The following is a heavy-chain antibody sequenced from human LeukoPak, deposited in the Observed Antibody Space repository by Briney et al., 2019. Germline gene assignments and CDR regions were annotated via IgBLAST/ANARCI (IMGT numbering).Heavy chain of an antibody. Sequence: GGSLRLSCVASGLAFSSYSMHWVRQAPGKGLEWVGVVSYDGSDEYYTDSVKGRFTISRDNSKNTVYLQMNSLRADDTAVYYCARDFTPEWFDIHWGQGTLVTVS. CDR3: ARDFTPEWFDIH. D-gene: IGHD3-3*01. J-gene: IGHJ4*02. CDR1: GLAFSSYS. V-gene: IGHV3-30*04. CDR2: VSYDGSDE.